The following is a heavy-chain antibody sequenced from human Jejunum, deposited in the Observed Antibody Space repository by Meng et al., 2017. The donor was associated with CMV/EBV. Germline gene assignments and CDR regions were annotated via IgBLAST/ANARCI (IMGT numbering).Heavy chain of an antibody. CDR2: IYWDGDR. J-gene: IGHJ4*02. D-gene: IGHD3-10*01. V-gene: IGHV2-5*02. CDR3: AQTSTGNIPFSYLFDY. CDR1: GFAIPTPGVG. Sequence: TLNESRPTLVKPTQTLTLTCTFSGFAIPTPGVGVGWIRQPPGKALEWLAIIYWDGDRRYNPSLRSRLTIMKDTSGNQVVLKMADMDPVDTATYYCAQTSTGNIPFSYLFDYWGQGALVTVSS.